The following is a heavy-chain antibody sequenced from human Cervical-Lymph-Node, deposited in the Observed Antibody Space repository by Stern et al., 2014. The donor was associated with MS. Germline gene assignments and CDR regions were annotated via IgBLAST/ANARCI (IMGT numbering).Heavy chain of an antibody. CDR1: GGTFNSYV. CDR2: FVTLVSTT. D-gene: IGHD6-6*01. Sequence: QVQLVHSGAEVKKPGSSVKVSCKASGGTFNSYVISWVRQAPGQGLEWMGGFVTLVSTTHYAQKLQGRVTITADESRSTTYMELTSLRSDDTAVYYCARGGIGSSRLYYHFYGMDVWGQGTTVTVSS. CDR3: ARGGIGSSRLYYHFYGMDV. J-gene: IGHJ6*02. V-gene: IGHV1-69*01.